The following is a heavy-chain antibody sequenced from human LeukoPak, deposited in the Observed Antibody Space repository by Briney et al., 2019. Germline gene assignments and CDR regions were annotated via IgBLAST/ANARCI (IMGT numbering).Heavy chain of an antibody. J-gene: IGHJ4*02. V-gene: IGHV3-30*18. CDR3: AKAPWGTTVAANY. Sequence: GGSLRLSCAASGFTFSSYGMHWVRQAPGKGLEWVAIKSHDGTNKYYADSVKGRFTVSRDNSKNTLYLQMNSLRGEDTAVHYCAKAPWGTTVAANYWGQGALVTVSS. D-gene: IGHD6-19*01. CDR1: GFTFSSYG. CDR2: KSHDGTNK.